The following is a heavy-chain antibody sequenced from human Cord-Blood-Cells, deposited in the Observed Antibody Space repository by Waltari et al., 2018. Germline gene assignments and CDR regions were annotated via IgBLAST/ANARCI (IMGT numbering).Heavy chain of an antibody. D-gene: IGHD7-27*01. V-gene: IGHV3-21*01. CDR3: ARDLELGNWFDP. CDR2: ISRSSSYI. J-gene: IGHJ5*02. Sequence: EVQLVEAGGGLVKPGGSLRLSCAASGFTFSSYSMNWVRQAPGKGLEWVSSISRSSSYIYDADAVKGRFTNSRDNAKNSLYLQLSSLRAEDTAVYYCARDLELGNWFDPWGQGTLVTVSS. CDR1: GFTFSSYS.